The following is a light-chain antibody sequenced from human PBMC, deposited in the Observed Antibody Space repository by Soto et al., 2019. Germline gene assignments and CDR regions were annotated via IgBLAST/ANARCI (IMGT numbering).Light chain of an antibody. CDR3: AAWDDSLSGHVV. CDR2: RNN. V-gene: IGLV1-47*01. CDR1: SSNIGSNY. J-gene: IGLJ2*01. Sequence: QSVLTQPPSASGTPGQRVTISCSGSSSNIGSNYVYWYQQLPGTAPKLLMYRNNQRPSGVPDRFSASKSGTSASLAIGGLRSEDEADYYCAAWDDSLSGHVVFGGGTQLTVL.